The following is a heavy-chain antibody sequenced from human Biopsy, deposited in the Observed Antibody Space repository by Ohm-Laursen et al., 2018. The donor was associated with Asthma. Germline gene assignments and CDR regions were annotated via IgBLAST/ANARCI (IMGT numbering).Heavy chain of an antibody. Sequence: ASVKVSCKTSGYTFNSAGITWVRQAPGQGLEWMGWISVYNGNTKVAQKLQGRVTMITDTSTGTAYMELRSLRSDDTAVYFCARAVDYSHYYGIDVWGQGTTVTVS. CDR1: GYTFNSAG. D-gene: IGHD3-10*01. CDR3: ARAVDYSHYYGIDV. V-gene: IGHV1-18*01. CDR2: ISVYNGNT. J-gene: IGHJ6*02.